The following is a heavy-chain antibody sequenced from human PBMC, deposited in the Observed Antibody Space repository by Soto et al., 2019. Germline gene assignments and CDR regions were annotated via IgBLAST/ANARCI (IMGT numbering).Heavy chain of an antibody. V-gene: IGHV3-30-3*01. J-gene: IGHJ5*02. CDR2: ISYDGGNK. Sequence: GSLLLACSASGFTFSSYAMHWVRQAPGKGLEWVAVISYDGGNKYYADSVKGRFTISRDNSKNTLYLQMNSLRAEDTAVYYCERDMSITMIVVVINNWFDPWGQGTLVTVYS. CDR1: GFTFSSYA. D-gene: IGHD3-22*01. CDR3: ERDMSITMIVVVINNWFDP.